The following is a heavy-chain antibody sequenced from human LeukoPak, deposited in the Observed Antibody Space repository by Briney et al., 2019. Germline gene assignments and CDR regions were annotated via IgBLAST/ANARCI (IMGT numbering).Heavy chain of an antibody. Sequence: SETLSLTCTVSGGSISSYYWSWIRQPAGKGLEWIGRIYTSGSTNYDPSLKSRVTMSVDTSKNQFSLKPSSVTAADTSVYYCARAYHSSWYLNWFDPWGQGTLVTVSS. CDR2: IYTSGST. CDR1: GGSISSYY. V-gene: IGHV4-4*07. CDR3: ARAYHSSWYLNWFDP. J-gene: IGHJ5*02. D-gene: IGHD6-13*01.